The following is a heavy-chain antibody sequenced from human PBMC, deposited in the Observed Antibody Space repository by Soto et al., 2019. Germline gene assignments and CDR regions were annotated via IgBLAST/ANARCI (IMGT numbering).Heavy chain of an antibody. CDR3: TSDLGYNGHDWRFVP. CDR2: INNEERTT. Sequence: EVQLVESGGGLVQPGGSLRLSCAASGFTFSDSRLHWVRQAPGKGLVWVSRINNEERTTGYADFVKGRFTISSDKAQNSVHLQMNTLIAEDTAVYYCTSDLGYNGHDWRFVPWGQGPLVTVSS. J-gene: IGHJ5*02. D-gene: IGHD5-12*01. V-gene: IGHV3-74*01. CDR1: GFTFSDSR.